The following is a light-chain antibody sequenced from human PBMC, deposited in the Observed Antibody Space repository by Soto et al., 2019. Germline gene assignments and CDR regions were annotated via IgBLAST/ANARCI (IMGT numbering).Light chain of an antibody. CDR1: QFISTW. V-gene: IGKV1D-12*01. J-gene: IGKJ4*01. Sequence: DIQVTQSQSSVSASVGDRVTITCRASQFISTWLAWYQQKPGEAPKPLIFAATRLHSGVPSRFSGSGSGTDFTLTISSLQPEDFATYNCQQADSFPLTFGGGTKVDIK. CDR2: AAT. CDR3: QQADSFPLT.